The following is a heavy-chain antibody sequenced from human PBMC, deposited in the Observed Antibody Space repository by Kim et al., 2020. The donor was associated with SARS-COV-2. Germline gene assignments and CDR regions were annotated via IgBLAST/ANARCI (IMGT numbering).Heavy chain of an antibody. CDR1: GGSISSYY. CDR2: IYYSGTT. CDR3: ARGLYYYYGRDV. J-gene: IGHJ6*01. V-gene: IGHV4-59*01. Sequence: SETLSLTCTVSGGSISSYYWSWIRQPPGKGLEWIGYIYYSGTTNYNPSLKSRLTISVDTSKNQFSLKLSPVTAADNAIYYCARGLYYYYGRDVWGQGTTV.